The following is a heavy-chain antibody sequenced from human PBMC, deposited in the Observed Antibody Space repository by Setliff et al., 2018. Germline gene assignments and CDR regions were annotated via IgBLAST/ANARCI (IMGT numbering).Heavy chain of an antibody. CDR2: INRRGST. CDR1: GGSVNSGYDN. J-gene: IGHJ4*02. Sequence: SETLSLTCTVSGGSVNSGYDNWNWLRQPAGKGLEWIGHINRRGSTNFTPSLKSRVTISVDTSKNQFSLKLSSVTAADTAIYYCARGGTYRYFDYWGQGTLVTVSS. V-gene: IGHV4-61*10. CDR3: ARGGTYRYFDY.